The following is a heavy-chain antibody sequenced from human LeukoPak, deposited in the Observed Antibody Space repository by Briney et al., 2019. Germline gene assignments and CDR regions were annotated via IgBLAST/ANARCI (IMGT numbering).Heavy chain of an antibody. J-gene: IGHJ5*02. CDR2: INGSGGST. CDR3: AKDRVSPGFNLFDP. V-gene: IGHV3-23*01. Sequence: PGGSLRLSCAASGFTFSSYAMSWVRQAPGKGLEWVSAINGSGGSTYYADSVKGRFTISRDNSKNTLYLQMNSLRAEDTAVYYCAKDRVSPGFNLFDPWGQGTLVTVSS. CDR1: GFTFSSYA. D-gene: IGHD2/OR15-2a*01.